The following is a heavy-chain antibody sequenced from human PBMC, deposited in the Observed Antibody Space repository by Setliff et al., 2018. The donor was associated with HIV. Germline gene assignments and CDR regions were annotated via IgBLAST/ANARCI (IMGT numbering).Heavy chain of an antibody. J-gene: IGHJ4*02. CDR2: IYHRGST. Sequence: SETLSLTCDVAGGSISSGGYSWSWIRQPPGKGLEWIGYIYHRGSTYYNSSLKSRVTISVDRSKNQCSLKLSSVTAADTAVYYCARAPLEYSGYDYLRYFDYWGQGTLVTVSS. D-gene: IGHD5-12*01. CDR3: ARAPLEYSGYDYLRYFDY. CDR1: GGSISSGGYS. V-gene: IGHV4-30-2*01.